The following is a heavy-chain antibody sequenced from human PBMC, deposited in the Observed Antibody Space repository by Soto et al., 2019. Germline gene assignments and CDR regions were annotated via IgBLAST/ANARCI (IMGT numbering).Heavy chain of an antibody. CDR1: GFTFSSYG. V-gene: IGHV3-30*03. Sequence: PGGSLRLSCAASGFTFSSYGVHWVRQAPGKGLEWVAVISYDGSNKYYADSVKGRFTISRDNSKNTLYLQMNSLRAEDTAVYYCATLHVDTAMVSYGMDVWGQGTTVTVSS. CDR2: ISYDGSNK. D-gene: IGHD5-18*01. J-gene: IGHJ6*02. CDR3: ATLHVDTAMVSYGMDV.